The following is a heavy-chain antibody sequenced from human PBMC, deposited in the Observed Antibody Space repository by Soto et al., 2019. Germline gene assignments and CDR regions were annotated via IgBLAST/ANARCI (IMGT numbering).Heavy chain of an antibody. CDR2: ISGYNGNA. V-gene: IGHV1-18*01. Sequence: QVQLVQSGAEVRKPGASVKVSCKASGYTFSSHGIIWVRQAPGQGLEWMGWISGYNGNAKYAQRFQGRVTMTTDTSTSTVYMDRRSLGSVGAAVYYCAREGSYGWYDCWGQGTLVTVSS. CDR1: GYTFSSHG. J-gene: IGHJ5*01. D-gene: IGHD2-15*01. CDR3: AREGSYGWYDC.